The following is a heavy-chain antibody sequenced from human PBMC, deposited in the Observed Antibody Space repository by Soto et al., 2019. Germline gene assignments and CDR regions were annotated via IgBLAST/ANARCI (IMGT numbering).Heavy chain of an antibody. D-gene: IGHD2-15*01. J-gene: IGHJ6*02. V-gene: IGHV4-4*02. CDR2: ISLGEST. CDR3: ERSGREYCSGEPRYPGLYGMDV. CDR1: GASFSSGDW. Sequence: QVQLPESGPGLVKPSGTLSLTCAVSGASFSSGDWWHWVRQPPGKGLEWIGQISLGESTNYNPSLNGRLTIPVDKSKNHFSLKLTAVTAADTAVYYCERSGREYCSGEPRYPGLYGMDVWGQRTTVSVSS.